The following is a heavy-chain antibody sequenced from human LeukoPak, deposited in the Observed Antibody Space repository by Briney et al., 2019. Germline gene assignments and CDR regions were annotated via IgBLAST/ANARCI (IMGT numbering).Heavy chain of an antibody. D-gene: IGHD3-10*01. CDR2: MNPNSGNT. CDR1: GYTFTYYD. V-gene: IGHV1-8*02. Sequence: GASVKVSCKASGYTFTYYDINWVRQATGQGLEWMGWMNPNSGNTGYAQKFQGRVTMTRNTSISTAYMELSSLRSEDTAVYYCARGWRYYGSGSYWCDYWGQGTLVTVSS. J-gene: IGHJ4*02. CDR3: ARGWRYYGSGSYWCDY.